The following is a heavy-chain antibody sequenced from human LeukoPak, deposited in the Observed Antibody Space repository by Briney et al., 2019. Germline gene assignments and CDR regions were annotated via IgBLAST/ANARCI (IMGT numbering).Heavy chain of an antibody. D-gene: IGHD3-16*01. CDR2: IYYSGST. CDR3: ARLGYDYVWGSLRRDWFDP. V-gene: IGHV4-39*01. J-gene: IGHJ5*02. Sequence: SETLSLTCTVSGGSISSSSYYWGWIRQPPGKGLEWIGSIYYSGSTYYNPSLKSRVTISVDTSKNQFSLKLSSVTAADTAVYYCARLGYDYVWGSLRRDWFDPWGQGTLVTVPS. CDR1: GGSISSSSYY.